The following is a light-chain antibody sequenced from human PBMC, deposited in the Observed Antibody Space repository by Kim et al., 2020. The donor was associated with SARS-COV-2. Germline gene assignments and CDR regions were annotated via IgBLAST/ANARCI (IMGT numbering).Light chain of an antibody. CDR3: QQYDDRPRT. CDR1: QSVCSK. V-gene: IGKV3-15*01. J-gene: IGKJ1*01. Sequence: PGERATLPCLASQSVCSKLAWYQQNPGQAPRLLIYGASTRATGIPARFSGTGSGTEFTLTISSLQSEDIAVYYCQQYDDRPRTFGQGTKVDIK. CDR2: GAS.